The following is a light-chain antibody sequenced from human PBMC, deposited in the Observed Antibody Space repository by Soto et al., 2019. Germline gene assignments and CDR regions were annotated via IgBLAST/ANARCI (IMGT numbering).Light chain of an antibody. CDR3: SSYTSSSTYVV. Sequence: QSALTQPASVSGSPGQSITISCTGTSSDVGGYNYVSWYQQHPGKAPKLMIYDVINRRSGVSNRFSGSKSGNSASLTISGLQAEDEADYYCSSYTSSSTYVVFGGGTKLTVL. J-gene: IGLJ2*01. V-gene: IGLV2-14*03. CDR2: DVI. CDR1: SSDVGGYNY.